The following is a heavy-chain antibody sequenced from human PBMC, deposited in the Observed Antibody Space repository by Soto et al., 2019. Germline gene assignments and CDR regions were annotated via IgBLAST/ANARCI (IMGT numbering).Heavy chain of an antibody. CDR1: GGSISSYY. CDR2: IYYSGST. V-gene: IGHV4-59*01. D-gene: IGHD2-21*01. J-gene: IGHJ3*02. CDR3: ARLWGGAFDI. Sequence: SETLSLTCTVSGGSISSYYWSWIPQPPGKGLEGIGYIYYSGSTNYNTSLKSRVNISVNTSKNQFSLKLTSVSAAAAALYYCARLWGGAFDIWGQGRTVTVSS.